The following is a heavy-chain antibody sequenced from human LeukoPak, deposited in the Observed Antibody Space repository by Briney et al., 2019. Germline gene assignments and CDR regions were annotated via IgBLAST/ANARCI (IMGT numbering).Heavy chain of an antibody. CDR1: GFTFSDCY. CDR3: ARGTGQLDY. CDR2: ISNSGSNI. J-gene: IGHJ4*02. Sequence: GGSLRLSCAASGFTFSDCYMSWIRQAPGKGLEWVSYISNSGSNIYYADSVKGRFTISRDNAKNSLYLQMNSLRAEDTAVYYCARGTGQLDYWGQGTLVTVSS. D-gene: IGHD3/OR15-3a*01. V-gene: IGHV3-11*04.